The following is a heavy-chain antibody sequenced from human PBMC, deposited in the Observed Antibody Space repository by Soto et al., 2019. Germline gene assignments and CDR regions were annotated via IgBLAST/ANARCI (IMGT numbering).Heavy chain of an antibody. CDR3: ARARDSGSGWYVVGY. D-gene: IGHD6-19*01. V-gene: IGHV1-18*04. Sequence: ASVKVSCKASGYTFTSYGISWVRQAPGQGLEWMGWISAYNGNTNYAQKLQGRVTMTTDTSTSTAYMELRSLRSDDTAVYYCARARDSGSGWYVVGYWGQGTLVTISS. J-gene: IGHJ4*02. CDR1: GYTFTSYG. CDR2: ISAYNGNT.